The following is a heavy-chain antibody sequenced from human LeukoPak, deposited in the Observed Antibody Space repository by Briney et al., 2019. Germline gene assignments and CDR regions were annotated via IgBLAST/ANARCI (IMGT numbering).Heavy chain of an antibody. D-gene: IGHD1/OR15-1a*01. CDR3: ARARSRTYYYMDV. V-gene: IGHV4-59*01. CDR1: GGSISSYY. CDR2: IYYSGST. Sequence: SETLSLTCTVSGGSISSYYWSWIRQPPGKGLEWIGYIYYSGSTNYNPSLKSRVTISVDTSKNQFSLKLSSVTAADTAVYYCARARSRTYYYMDVWGKGTTVTVSS. J-gene: IGHJ6*03.